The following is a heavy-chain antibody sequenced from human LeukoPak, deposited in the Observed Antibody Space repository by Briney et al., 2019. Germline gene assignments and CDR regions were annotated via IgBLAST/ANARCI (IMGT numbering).Heavy chain of an antibody. CDR3: ARPRGDYGDYAFDY. D-gene: IGHD4-17*01. J-gene: IGHJ4*02. Sequence: PGRSLRLSCAASGFTFSSYGMHWVRQAPGKGLEWVAVISYDGSNKYYADSVKGRFTISRDNSKNTLYLQMNSLRAEDTAVFYCARPRGDYGDYAFDYWGQGTLVTVSS. V-gene: IGHV3-30*03. CDR1: GFTFSSYG. CDR2: ISYDGSNK.